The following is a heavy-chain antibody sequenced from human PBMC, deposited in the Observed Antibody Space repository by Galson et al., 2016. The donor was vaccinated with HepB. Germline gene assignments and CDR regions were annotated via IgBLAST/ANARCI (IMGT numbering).Heavy chain of an antibody. V-gene: IGHV3-23*01. CDR1: GFSSSSYA. CDR2: ITSGGTT. J-gene: IGHJ6*02. Sequence: SLRLSCAASGFSSSSYAMSWVRQAPGKGLEWVSGITSGGTTYYADSVKGRFTISRDNSRNILYLQMKSLRDEDTAVYYLAKRPYSYGWHYGMDVWGQGTTVTVSS. D-gene: IGHD5-18*01. CDR3: AKRPYSYGWHYGMDV.